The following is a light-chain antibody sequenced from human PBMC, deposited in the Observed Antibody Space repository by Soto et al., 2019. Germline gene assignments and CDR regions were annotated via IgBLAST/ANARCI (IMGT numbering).Light chain of an antibody. Sequence: QSALTQPASVSGSPGQSITISCTGTSSDVGGYNYVSWYQQHPGKAPKLMIYEVSNRPSGVSNRFSGSKSGNTATLTISGLQTEDEADYSCCSSADTYTFVFGSGTKLTVL. CDR3: CSSADTYTFV. CDR2: EVS. J-gene: IGLJ1*01. V-gene: IGLV2-14*01. CDR1: SSDVGGYNY.